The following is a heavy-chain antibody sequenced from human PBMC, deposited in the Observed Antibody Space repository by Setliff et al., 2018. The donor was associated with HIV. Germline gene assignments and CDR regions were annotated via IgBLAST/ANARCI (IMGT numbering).Heavy chain of an antibody. Sequence: PGGSLRLSCAASGFSFSSYWMTWVRQAPGQGLEWVANIKGDGSAEYYADSVKGRFTISRDNAKNTLYLQMNSLRAEDTAVYYCARGPYDAADYSNYYYYYMDVWGKGTTVTVSS. V-gene: IGHV3-7*01. CDR2: IKGDGSAE. J-gene: IGHJ6*03. D-gene: IGHD4-4*01. CDR3: ARGPYDAADYSNYYYYYMDV. CDR1: GFSFSSYW.